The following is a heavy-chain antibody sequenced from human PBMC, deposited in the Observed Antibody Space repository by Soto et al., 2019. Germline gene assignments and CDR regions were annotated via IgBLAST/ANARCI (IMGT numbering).Heavy chain of an antibody. CDR3: ARWSYLDY. J-gene: IGHJ4*02. CDR2: ISGSDGKT. V-gene: IGHV3-23*01. Sequence: PGGSLRLSCAASGFSFGSYALSWVRQDPGKGLEWVSTISGSDGKTFYADSVKGRFSISRDTSQSTLYLQMNSLRADDTAMYYCARWSYLDYWGQGTRATVSS. CDR1: GFSFGSYA. D-gene: IGHD3-3*01.